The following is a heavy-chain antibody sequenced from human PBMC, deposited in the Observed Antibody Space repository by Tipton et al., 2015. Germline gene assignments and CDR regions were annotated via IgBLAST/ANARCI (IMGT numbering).Heavy chain of an antibody. V-gene: IGHV3-7*01. CDR1: GFTFSSYA. CDR2: INENGNEK. Sequence: SLRLSCAASGFTFSSYAMTWVRQAPGKGLEWVANINENGNEKNYVDSVKGRFTISRDNAKNSLYLQLNSLTVEDTAVDYCATRGQAPADWGRGTLVTVSS. J-gene: IGHJ4*02. CDR3: ATRGQAPAD. D-gene: IGHD3-10*01.